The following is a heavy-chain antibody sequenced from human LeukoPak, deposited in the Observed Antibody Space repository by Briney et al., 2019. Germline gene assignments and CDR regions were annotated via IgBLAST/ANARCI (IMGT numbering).Heavy chain of an antibody. D-gene: IGHD2-2*01. J-gene: IGHJ4*02. V-gene: IGHV4-30-2*01. Sequence: PSETLSLTCDVSGGSISSGDYSWNWIRQPPGKGLEWIGNIYRSGTTYYNPSLKSRVTISVDRSKNQFSLKLSSVTAADTAVYHCARGDQGIDYWGQGTLVTVSP. CDR1: GGSISSGDYS. CDR3: ARGDQGIDY. CDR2: IYRSGTT.